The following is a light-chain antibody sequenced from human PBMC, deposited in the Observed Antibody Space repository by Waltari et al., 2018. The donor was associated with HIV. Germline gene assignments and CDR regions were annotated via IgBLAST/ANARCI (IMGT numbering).Light chain of an antibody. Sequence: QFPLTQPAPVSGSPGRPITTPCHGPSSDIGDFTYLPWYQQHPGKAPKLVIWDVSHRPSGVSNRFSGSKSGNTASLTISGLQAEDEADYYCNSYTTTTTLAFFGGGTKLTVL. J-gene: IGLJ2*01. CDR2: DVS. CDR3: NSYTTTTTLAF. V-gene: IGLV2-14*03. CDR1: SSDIGDFTY.